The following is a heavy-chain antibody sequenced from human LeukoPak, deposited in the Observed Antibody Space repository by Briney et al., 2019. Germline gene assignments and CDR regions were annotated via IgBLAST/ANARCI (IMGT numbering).Heavy chain of an antibody. Sequence: SVKVSCKASGGTFSSYAISWVRQAPGQGLEWMGGIIPIFGTANYAQKFQGRVAITTDESTSTAYMELSSLRSEDTAVYYCARHGDFPFTRYYYYMDVWGKGTTVTVSS. V-gene: IGHV1-69*05. CDR2: IIPIFGTA. CDR1: GGTFSSYA. D-gene: IGHD3-10*01. J-gene: IGHJ6*03. CDR3: ARHGDFPFTRYYYYMDV.